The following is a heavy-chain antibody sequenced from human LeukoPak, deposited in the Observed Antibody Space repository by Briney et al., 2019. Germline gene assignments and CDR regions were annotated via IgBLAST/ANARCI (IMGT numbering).Heavy chain of an antibody. CDR2: ISYTGTT. CDR1: GGSISSYY. V-gene: IGHV4-59*01. Sequence: PSETLSLTCTVSGGSISSYYWSWIRQPPGKGLEWIAYISYTGTTNYDPSLKSRVTISVDTSRNQFSLRMSSVTAADTAVYYCARRARGNRAYYFDYWGRGTLVTVSS. D-gene: IGHD1-14*01. CDR3: ARRARGNRAYYFDY. J-gene: IGHJ4*02.